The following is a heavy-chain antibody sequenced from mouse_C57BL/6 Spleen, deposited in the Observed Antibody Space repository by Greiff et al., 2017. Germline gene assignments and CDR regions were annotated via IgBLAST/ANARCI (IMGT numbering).Heavy chain of an antibody. D-gene: IGHD2-4*01. V-gene: IGHV1-55*01. CDR1: GYTFTSYW. Sequence: QVQLQPGAELVKPGASVKMSCKASGYTFTSYWITWVKQRPGQGLEWIGDIYPGSGSTNYNEKFKGKATLTVDTSSSTAYMQLSSLTSEDSAVYYCARSIYYDYENYAMDYWGQGTSVTVSS. CDR2: IYPGSGST. CDR3: ARSIYYDYENYAMDY. J-gene: IGHJ4*01.